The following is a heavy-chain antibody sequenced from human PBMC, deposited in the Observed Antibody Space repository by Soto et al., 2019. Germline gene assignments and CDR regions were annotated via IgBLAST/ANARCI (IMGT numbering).Heavy chain of an antibody. J-gene: IGHJ6*02. CDR2: IYYSGST. D-gene: IGHD1-1*01. Sequence: PSETLSLTCTVSGGSVSSGSYYWGWIRQPPGKGLEWIGYIYYSGSTNYNPSLKSRVTISVDTAKNQFSLKLSSVTAADTAVYYCARVTGTMDVWGQGTTVTVSS. V-gene: IGHV4-61*01. CDR3: ARVTGTMDV. CDR1: GGSVSSGSYY.